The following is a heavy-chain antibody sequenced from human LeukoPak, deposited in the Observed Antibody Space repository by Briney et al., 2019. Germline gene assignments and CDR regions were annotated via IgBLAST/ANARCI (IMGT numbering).Heavy chain of an antibody. CDR2: ISGSGGSK. CDR3: TKGSDLKVVPDDMFDF. D-gene: IGHD2-2*01. Sequence: GGSLRLSCAASGFTFSSYAMSWVRQAPGKGLEGVSAISGSGGSKYYADSVKGRFTISRDNSKNTLYLRMNSLRAEDTAVYYCTKGSDLKVVPDDMFDFWGQGTLVTVSS. V-gene: IGHV3-23*01. CDR1: GFTFSSYA. J-gene: IGHJ4*02.